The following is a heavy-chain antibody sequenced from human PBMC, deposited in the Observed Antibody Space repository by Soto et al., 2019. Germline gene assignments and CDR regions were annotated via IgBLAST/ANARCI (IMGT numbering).Heavy chain of an antibody. CDR2: ISGSGGTT. V-gene: IGHV3-23*01. CDR1: GFTFSSYA. J-gene: IGHJ3*02. CDR3: AKTANGWFSAFDI. Sequence: EVQLLESGGGLVQPGGSLRLSCAASGFTFSSYAMSWVRQAPGKGLEWVSAISGSGGTTYYADSVKGRFTFSRDNSKNTLYLKMNSLRAGDTAVYYCAKTANGWFSAFDIWGQGTMVTVSS. D-gene: IGHD6-19*01.